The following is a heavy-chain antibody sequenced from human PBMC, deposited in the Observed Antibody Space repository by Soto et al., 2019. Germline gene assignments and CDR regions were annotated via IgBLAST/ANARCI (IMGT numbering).Heavy chain of an antibody. D-gene: IGHD3-22*01. CDR1: GFPFSSYS. J-gene: IGHJ4*02. CDR3: ARGDAPKPPIYDNSGYYRALNY. Sequence: ALRLSCAASGFPFSSYSLTWVRQAPGKGLEWVSYISSDGTTIHYAASVKGRFTVSRDNAKASLSLQMSSLRDEDSAVYYCARGDAPKPPIYDNSGYYRALNYWGQGTLVTVSS. CDR2: ISSDGTTI. V-gene: IGHV3-48*02.